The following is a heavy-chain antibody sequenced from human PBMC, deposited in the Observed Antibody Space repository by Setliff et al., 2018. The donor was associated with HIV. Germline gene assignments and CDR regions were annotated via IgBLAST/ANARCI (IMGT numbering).Heavy chain of an antibody. CDR3: VRGHCNSDKCWYTWLDP. V-gene: IGHV1-18*01. CDR2: IGSYSGYT. CDR1: NYTLINYG. J-gene: IGHJ5*02. Sequence: ASVKVSCKASNYTLINYGVSWVRQAPGQGLEWMGWIGSYSGYTIYAQKFQDRLTMTTDTSTTTASMELRSLRSDDTAVYHCVRGHCNSDKCWYTWLDPWGQGTLVTVS. D-gene: IGHD2-2*01.